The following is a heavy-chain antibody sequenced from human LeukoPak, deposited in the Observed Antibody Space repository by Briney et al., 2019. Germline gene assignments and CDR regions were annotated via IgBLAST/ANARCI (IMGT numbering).Heavy chain of an antibody. D-gene: IGHD2-15*01. CDR3: AREAVVAASIRLISSIAP. J-gene: IGHJ5*02. V-gene: IGHV4-39*02. CDR2: IYYSGST. CDR1: AGSISSSSYY. Sequence: SETLSLTCTVAAGSISSSSYYWGWIRQPPVKGLEWIGSIYYSGSTYYNPSLKSRVTISVDTSKNQFSLTLCSVTAADTAVYYCAREAVVAASIRLISSIAPWGQGTLVTVPS.